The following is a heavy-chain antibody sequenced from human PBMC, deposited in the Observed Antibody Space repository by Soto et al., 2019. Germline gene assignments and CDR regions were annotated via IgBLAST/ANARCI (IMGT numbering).Heavy chain of an antibody. CDR1: GETFTSYA. CDR2: ISAGNGNT. V-gene: IGHV1-3*01. J-gene: IGHJ6*02. CDR3: ARDFTDYYYCGMDV. Sequence: ASVKVSCKSSGETFTSYAMHWLRQTAGQRLEWMGWISAGNGNTKYSQKFQGRVTITRDTSTSTVYMELSSLRSEDTAVYYCARDFTDYYYCGMDVWGQGTTVTVSS. D-gene: IGHD3-16*01.